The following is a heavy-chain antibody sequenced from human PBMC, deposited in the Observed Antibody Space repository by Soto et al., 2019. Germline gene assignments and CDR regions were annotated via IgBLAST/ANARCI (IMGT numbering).Heavy chain of an antibody. CDR3: ARQLLSAATFDI. D-gene: IGHD1-26*01. J-gene: IGHJ3*02. Sequence: GGSLRLSCAASGFTFNIYYMNWVRQAPGKGLEWLSSTSSSSNYIYYADSVKGRFTISRDNAKNSLYLQMNSLRAEDTAVYYCARQLLSAATFDIWGLGTMVTVSS. CDR2: TSSSSNYI. V-gene: IGHV3-21*06. CDR1: GFTFNIYY.